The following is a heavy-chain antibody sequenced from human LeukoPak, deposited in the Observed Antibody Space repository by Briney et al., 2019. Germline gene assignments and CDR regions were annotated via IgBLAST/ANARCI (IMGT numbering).Heavy chain of an antibody. CDR1: GYSFTSYW. V-gene: IGHV5-51*03. J-gene: IGHJ3*02. CDR2: IYPGDSDT. Sequence: GESLKLSCKGSGYSFTSYWIGWVRQMPGKGLEWMGIIYPGDSDTRYSPSFRGQVTISADKSISTAYLQWSSLKASDTAMYYCASTITIFGVVLKDAFDIWGQGTMVTVSS. CDR3: ASTITIFGVVLKDAFDI. D-gene: IGHD3-3*01.